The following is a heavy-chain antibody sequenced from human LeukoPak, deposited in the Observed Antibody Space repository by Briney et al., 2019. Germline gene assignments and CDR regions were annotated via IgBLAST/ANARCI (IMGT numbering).Heavy chain of an antibody. J-gene: IGHJ4*02. V-gene: IGHV3-53*01. Sequence: GGSLRLSCAASGFTVSSNYMSWVRQAPGKGLEWVSVIYSGGSTYYADSVKGRFTISRDNSKNTLYLQMNSLRAEDTAVYYCARVGPIAARPFWGQGTLVTVSS. D-gene: IGHD6-6*01. CDR1: GFTVSSNY. CDR3: ARVGPIAARPF. CDR2: IYSGGST.